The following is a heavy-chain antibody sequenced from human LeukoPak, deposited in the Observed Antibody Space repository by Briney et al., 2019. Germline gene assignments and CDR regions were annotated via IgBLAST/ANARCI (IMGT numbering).Heavy chain of an antibody. Sequence: SETLSLTCTVSGGSISSSSYYWGWIRQPPGKGLEWIGSIYYSGSTYYNPSLKSRVTISVDTSKNQFSLKLSSVTAADTAVYYCARDRVTMVRGIHQGGMDVWGQGTTVTVSS. CDR1: GGSISSSSYY. CDR3: ARDRVTMVRGIHQGGMDV. D-gene: IGHD3-10*01. CDR2: IYYSGST. V-gene: IGHV4-39*07. J-gene: IGHJ6*02.